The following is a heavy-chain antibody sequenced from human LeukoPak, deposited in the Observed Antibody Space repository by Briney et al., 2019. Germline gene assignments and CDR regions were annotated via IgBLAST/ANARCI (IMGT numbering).Heavy chain of an antibody. CDR3: ARGRSGSYGFFDY. Sequence: PGGSLRLSCAASGFAFSSYAMHWVRQAPGKGLEWVAIISYDGINEYYSDSVKGRFTISRDNAKNTVYLQMNSLRAEDTAVYYCARGRSGSYGFFDYWSLGNLVTVSS. V-gene: IGHV3-30*04. D-gene: IGHD3-10*01. J-gene: IGHJ4*02. CDR2: ISYDGINE. CDR1: GFAFSSYA.